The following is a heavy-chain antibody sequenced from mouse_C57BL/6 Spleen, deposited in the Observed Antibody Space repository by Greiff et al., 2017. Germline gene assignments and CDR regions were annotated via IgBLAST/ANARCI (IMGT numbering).Heavy chain of an antibody. CDR3: ARGQYYSNYDYTMDY. D-gene: IGHD2-5*01. J-gene: IGHJ4*01. CDR1: GYTFTSYT. Sequence: VQLQQSGAELARPGASVKMSCKASGYTFTSYTMHWVKQRPGQGLEWIGYINPSSGYTKYNQKFKDKATLTADKSSSTAYMQLRSLTSEDSAVYYCARGQYYSNYDYTMDYWGQGTSVTVSS. CDR2: INPSSGYT. V-gene: IGHV1-4*01.